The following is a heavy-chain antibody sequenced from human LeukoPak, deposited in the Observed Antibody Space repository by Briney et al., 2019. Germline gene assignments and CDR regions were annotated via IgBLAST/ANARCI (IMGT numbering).Heavy chain of an antibody. J-gene: IGHJ6*02. V-gene: IGHV3-23*01. Sequence: GGSLGLSCAASGFTFSTYDMNWVRQAPGKGLEWVSAISAGAGSTYYADSVKGRFTISRDNSKKTLYLQMNSLRAEDTAVYFCAKSNDCSSSTCYSNYGMDVWGQGTTVTVSS. D-gene: IGHD2-2*01. CDR2: ISAGAGST. CDR1: GFTFSTYD. CDR3: AKSNDCSSSTCYSNYGMDV.